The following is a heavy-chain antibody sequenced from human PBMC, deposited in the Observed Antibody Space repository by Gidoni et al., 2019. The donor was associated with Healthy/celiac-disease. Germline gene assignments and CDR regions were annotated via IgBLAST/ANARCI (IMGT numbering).Heavy chain of an antibody. V-gene: IGHV4-39*01. Sequence: QLQLQESGPGLLKPSDTLSLTCTVSGGSISSSSYYWGWIRQPPGKGLEWIGSIYYSGSTYYNPALKSRVTISVDTSQDQFSLKLSSVTAADTAVYYCARHEVEKWLVVLPGWFDPWGQGTLVTVSS. D-gene: IGHD6-19*01. CDR1: GGSISSSSYY. J-gene: IGHJ5*02. CDR2: IYYSGST. CDR3: ARHEVEKWLVVLPGWFDP.